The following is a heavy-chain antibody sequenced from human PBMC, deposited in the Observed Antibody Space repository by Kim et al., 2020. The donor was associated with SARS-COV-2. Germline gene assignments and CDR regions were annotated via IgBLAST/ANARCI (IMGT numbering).Heavy chain of an antibody. CDR3: ARDNGRDIAAAKDRKADYYGMDV. CDR2: ISAYNGNT. Sequence: ASVKVSYKASGYTFTSYGISWVRQAPGQGLEWMGWISAYNGNTNYAQKLQGRVTMTTDTSTSTAYMELRSLRSDDTAVYYCARDNGRDIAAAKDRKADYYGMDVWGQGTTVTVSS. CDR1: GYTFTSYG. J-gene: IGHJ6*02. D-gene: IGHD6-13*01. V-gene: IGHV1-18*01.